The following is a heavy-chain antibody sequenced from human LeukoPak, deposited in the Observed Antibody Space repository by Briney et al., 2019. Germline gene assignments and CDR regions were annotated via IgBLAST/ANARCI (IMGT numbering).Heavy chain of an antibody. V-gene: IGHV1-2*02. CDR2: INPKSGGK. CDR3: ARSRVGAPSDY. D-gene: IGHD1-26*01. Sequence: ASVKLSCKASGYTFTGYYMHWVRHAPGQGPEWMGWINPKSGGKNYAQKFQGRVTMTRDTSISTAYMELSRLRSDDTAVYYCARSRVGAPSDYWGQGSLVTVSS. J-gene: IGHJ4*02. CDR1: GYTFTGYY.